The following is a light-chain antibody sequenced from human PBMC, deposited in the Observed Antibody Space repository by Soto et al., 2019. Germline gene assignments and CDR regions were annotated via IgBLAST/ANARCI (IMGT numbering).Light chain of an antibody. CDR2: RNN. CDR3: AAWDDSLSGLYV. V-gene: IGLV1-47*01. CDR1: SSNIGSNY. Sequence: QSVLTQPPSASGTPGQRVTISCSGSSSNIGSNYVCWYQQLPGTAPKLLIYRNNQRPSGVPDRLSGSKSGTSASLAISGLRSEDEADYYCAAWDDSLSGLYVFGTGTKVTVL. J-gene: IGLJ1*01.